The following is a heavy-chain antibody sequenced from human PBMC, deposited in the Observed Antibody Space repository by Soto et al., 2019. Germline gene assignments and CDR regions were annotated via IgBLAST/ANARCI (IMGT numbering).Heavy chain of an antibody. CDR3: ATDVCTNGVCYLNDAFDI. Sequence: ASVKVSCKVSGYTLTELSMHWVRQAPGKGLEWMGGFDPEDGETIYAQKFQGRVTMTEDTSTDTAYMELSSLRSEDTAVYYCATDVCTNGVCYLNDAFDIWGQGTMVTV. J-gene: IGHJ3*02. CDR2: FDPEDGET. CDR1: GYTLTELS. V-gene: IGHV1-24*01. D-gene: IGHD2-8*01.